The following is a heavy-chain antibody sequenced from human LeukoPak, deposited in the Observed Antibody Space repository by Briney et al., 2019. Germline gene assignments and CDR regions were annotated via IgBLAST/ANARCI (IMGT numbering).Heavy chain of an antibody. CDR3: AKLSAWNGPRTFDI. D-gene: IGHD1-1*01. Sequence: GGSLRLSCAASGFTFSNAWMSWVRQAPGKGLEWVSTISTIAGSMYHADSVKGRFTISRDNSKNTLYLQMNSLRAEDTALYYCAKLSAWNGPRTFDIWGQGTMVTVSS. J-gene: IGHJ3*02. V-gene: IGHV3-23*01. CDR2: ISTIAGSM. CDR1: GFTFSNAW.